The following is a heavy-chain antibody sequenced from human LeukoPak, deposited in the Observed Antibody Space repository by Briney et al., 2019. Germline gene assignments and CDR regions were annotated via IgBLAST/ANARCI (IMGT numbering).Heavy chain of an antibody. CDR1: GGSISSYY. V-gene: IGHV4-4*07. CDR2: IYTSGST. CDR3: ASVPYYSSKMEIET. J-gene: IGHJ5*02. D-gene: IGHD3-10*01. Sequence: SETLSLTCTVSGGSISSYYWSWIRQPAGKGLEWIGRIYTSGSTNYNPSLKSRVTMSVDTSKNQFSLKLSSVTAADTAVYYCASVPYYSSKMEIETWGQGTLVTVSS.